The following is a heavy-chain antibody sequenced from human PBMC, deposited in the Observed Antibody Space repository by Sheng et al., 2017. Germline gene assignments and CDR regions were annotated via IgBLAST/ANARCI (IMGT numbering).Heavy chain of an antibody. CDR1: GYTFTGYY. Sequence: QVQLVQSGAEVKKTGASVKVSCKASGYTFTGYYIHWVRQAPGQGPEWMGWINPNNGGTKYEQKFQGRVTMTRDTSISTAYMELNSLRFDDTAMYYCARDGGGDYVSGSPPRWFDPWGQGTLVTVSA. D-gene: IGHD3-16*01. V-gene: IGHV1-2*02. CDR2: INPNNGGT. J-gene: IGHJ5*02. CDR3: ARDGGGDYVSGSPPRWFDP.